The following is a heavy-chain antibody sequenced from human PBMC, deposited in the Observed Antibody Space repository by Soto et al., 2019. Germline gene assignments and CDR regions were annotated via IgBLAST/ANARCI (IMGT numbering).Heavy chain of an antibody. CDR1: GFTFSNAW. V-gene: IGHV3-15*01. Sequence: GESLKISCAASGFTFSNAWMSWVRQAPGKGLEWVGRIKSKTDGGTTDYAAPVKGRFTISRDDSKNTLYLQMNSLKTEDTAVYYCTTTYVRYSSSYYMDVWGKGTTVTVSS. CDR3: TTTYVRYSSSYYMDV. J-gene: IGHJ6*03. CDR2: IKSKTDGGTT. D-gene: IGHD6-13*01.